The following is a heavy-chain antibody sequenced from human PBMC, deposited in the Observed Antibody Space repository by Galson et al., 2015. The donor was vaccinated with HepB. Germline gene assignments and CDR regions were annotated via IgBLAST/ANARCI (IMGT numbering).Heavy chain of an antibody. J-gene: IGHJ6*02. D-gene: IGHD2/OR15-2a*01. Sequence: SLRLSCAASGFMFRSHGMHWVRQAPGKGLEWVAVIWYDGSNEYYADSVKGRFTISRDNSKNTLYLQMNSLRAEDTAVYYCAREQYHLLYYYYYGLDVWGQGTTVTVFS. CDR1: GFMFRSHG. CDR2: IWYDGSNE. CDR3: AREQYHLLYYYYYGLDV. V-gene: IGHV3-33*01.